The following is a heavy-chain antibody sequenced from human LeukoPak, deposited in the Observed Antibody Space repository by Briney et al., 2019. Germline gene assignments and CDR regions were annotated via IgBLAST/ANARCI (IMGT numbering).Heavy chain of an antibody. J-gene: IGHJ4*02. CDR2: ITSNSVYI. Sequence: PGGSLRLSCAASGFTFSSYAMNWVRQAPGRGLEWVSSITSNSVYIYYADSVRGRFTISRDNAKNSLYLQMNSLRAEDTAVCYCARQGCSGGSCYSDYWGQGTLVTVSS. V-gene: IGHV3-21*01. D-gene: IGHD2-15*01. CDR3: ARQGCSGGSCYSDY. CDR1: GFTFSSYA.